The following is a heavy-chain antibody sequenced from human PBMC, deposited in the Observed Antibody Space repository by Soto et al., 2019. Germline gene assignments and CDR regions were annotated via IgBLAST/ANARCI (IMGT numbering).Heavy chain of an antibody. V-gene: IGHV4-39*01. CDR1: DDSIGRSNYF. CDR2: IFYSGNT. J-gene: IGHJ4*02. Sequence: QLQLQESGPGLVKPSETLSLTCTVSDDSIGRSNYFWGWIRQPPGKGLEGIGNIFYSGNTHYNHSLKSRVTITLDTSNHHFSLRVSSVTAAVTAVYYCARHLYSGDSSGSFGYWGPGALVIVSS. D-gene: IGHD6-19*01. CDR3: ARHLYSGDSSGSFGY.